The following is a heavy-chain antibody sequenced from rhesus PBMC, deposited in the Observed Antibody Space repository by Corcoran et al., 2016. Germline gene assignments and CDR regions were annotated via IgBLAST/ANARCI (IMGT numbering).Heavy chain of an antibody. V-gene: IGHV4S10*01. Sequence: QVQLQESGPGVVKPSETLSLTCAVSGGSISDSYRWSWIRKPPGKGLEWIGYIYGSSTSTNYNPSLKSRVTISKDTSKNQFSWKLSSVTAADTAVYYCAIGYSGSSFDYWGQGVLVTVSS. J-gene: IGHJ4*01. CDR2: IYGSSTST. CDR3: AIGYSGSSFDY. D-gene: IGHD6-25*01. CDR1: GGSISDSYR.